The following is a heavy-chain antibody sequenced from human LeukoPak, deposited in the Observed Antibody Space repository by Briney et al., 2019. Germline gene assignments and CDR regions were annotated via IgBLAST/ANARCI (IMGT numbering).Heavy chain of an antibody. J-gene: IGHJ3*01. V-gene: IGHV3-7*01. CDR3: ARDRYYYDPSGFPY. Sequence: TGGSLRLSCAASGFTFSSSWMSWVRQAPGKGLEGVATIKQDGSEKYYVDSVKGRFTISRGNPKNSLYLQMNSLRAEDMAVYYCARDRYYYDPSGFPYWGQGTMVTVSS. D-gene: IGHD3-22*01. CDR1: GFTFSSSW. CDR2: IKQDGSEK.